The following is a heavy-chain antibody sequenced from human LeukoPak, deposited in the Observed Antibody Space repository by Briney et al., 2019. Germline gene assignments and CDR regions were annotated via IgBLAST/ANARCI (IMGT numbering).Heavy chain of an antibody. CDR1: GGSFSRSSYY. CDR3: ARGFRGDNFDY. J-gene: IGHJ4*02. Sequence: SETLSLTCTVSGGSFSRSSYYWGWIRQPPGKGLEWIGTIYYGGNTYYNPSLKSRVTMSVDTSKNQLSLKLSSVTAADTAVYFCARGFRGDNFDYWGQGTLVTVSS. V-gene: IGHV4-39*01. D-gene: IGHD7-27*01. CDR2: IYYGGNT.